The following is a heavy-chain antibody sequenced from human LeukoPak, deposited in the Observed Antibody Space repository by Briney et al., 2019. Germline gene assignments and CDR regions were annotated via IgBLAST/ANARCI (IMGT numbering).Heavy chain of an antibody. V-gene: IGHV3-33*06. CDR2: IWYDGSNK. CDR1: GFTFSSYG. Sequence: GGSLGLSCAASGFTFSSYGMHWVRQAPGKGLEWVAVIWYDGSNKYYADSVKGRFTISRDNSKNTLYLQMNSLRAEDTAVYYCAKEGYYGSGSYYFDYWGQGTLVTVSS. J-gene: IGHJ4*02. D-gene: IGHD3-10*01. CDR3: AKEGYYGSGSYYFDY.